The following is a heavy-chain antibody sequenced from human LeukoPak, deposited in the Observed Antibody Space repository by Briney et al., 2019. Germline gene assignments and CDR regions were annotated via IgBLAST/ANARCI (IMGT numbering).Heavy chain of an antibody. CDR3: ARGDGDYSGDY. D-gene: IGHD4-17*01. CDR2: IIPIFGTA. CDR1: GGTFSSYA. V-gene: IGHV1-69*05. Sequence: GASVKVSCKASGGTFSSYAISWVRQAPGQGLEWMGGIIPIFGTANYAQKLQGRVTMTTDTSTSTAYMELRSLRSDDTAVYYCARGDGDYSGDYWGQGTLVTVSS. J-gene: IGHJ4*02.